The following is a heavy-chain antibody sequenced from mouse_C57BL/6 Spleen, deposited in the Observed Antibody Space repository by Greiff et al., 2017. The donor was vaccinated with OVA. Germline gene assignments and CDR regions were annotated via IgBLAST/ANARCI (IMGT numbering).Heavy chain of an antibody. CDR2: INPNNGGT. J-gene: IGHJ4*01. CDR1: GYTFTDYN. CDR3: AKGGGLRRGAPYAMDY. Sequence: EVQLQQSGPELVKPGASVKIPCKASGYTFTDYNMDWVKQSHGKSLEWIGDINPNNGGTIYNQKFKGKATLTVDKSSSTAYMALRSLTSEDTAVYYWAKGGGLRRGAPYAMDYWGQGTSVTVSS. V-gene: IGHV1-18*01. D-gene: IGHD2-4*01.